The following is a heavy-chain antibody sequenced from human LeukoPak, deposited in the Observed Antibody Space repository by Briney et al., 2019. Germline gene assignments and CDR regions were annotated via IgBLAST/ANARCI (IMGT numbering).Heavy chain of an antibody. J-gene: IGHJ4*02. V-gene: IGHV3-53*01. CDR3: ARDQGGPYYYDC. D-gene: IGHD3-16*01. CDR1: GFTVSSNY. CDR2: IYSGGST. Sequence: PGGSLRLSCAASGFTVSSNYMSWVRQAPGKGLEWVLVIYSGGSTYYADSVKGRFTISRDNSKNTLYLQMYSLRAEDTAVYYCARDQGGPYYYDCWGQGTLVTVSS.